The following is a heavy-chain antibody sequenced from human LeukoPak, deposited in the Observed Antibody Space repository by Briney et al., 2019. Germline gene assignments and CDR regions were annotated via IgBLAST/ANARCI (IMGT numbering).Heavy chain of an antibody. J-gene: IGHJ4*02. CDR3: ARLHGPVASDY. V-gene: IGHV4-59*08. CDR1: GDSLNTYY. D-gene: IGHD3-10*01. Sequence: SETLSLTCTVSGDSLNTYYWSWIRQPPGKGLEWIGYIYYSGSTNYNPSLKSRVTISVDTSKNQLSLKLSSVTAADTAVYYCARLHGPVASDYWGQGTLVTVSS. CDR2: IYYSGST.